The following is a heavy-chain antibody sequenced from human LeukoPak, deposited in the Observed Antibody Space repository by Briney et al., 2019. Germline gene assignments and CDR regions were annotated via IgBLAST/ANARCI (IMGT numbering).Heavy chain of an antibody. Sequence: SEALSLTGTVSGYSSSSGYYWGWIRQPPGKGLEWIGSIYHSGSTYYNPSLKSRVTISVDTSKNQFSLKLSSVTAADTAVYYCASAHYDFFYYYYYMDVWGKGTTVTVSS. CDR2: IYHSGST. D-gene: IGHD3-3*01. CDR1: GYSSSSGYY. J-gene: IGHJ6*03. V-gene: IGHV4-38-2*02. CDR3: ASAHYDFFYYYYYMDV.